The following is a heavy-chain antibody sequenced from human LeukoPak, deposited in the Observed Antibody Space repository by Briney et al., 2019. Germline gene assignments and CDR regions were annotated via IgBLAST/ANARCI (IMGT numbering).Heavy chain of an antibody. J-gene: IGHJ4*02. CDR1: GFTFSSYW. CDR3: ARASDY. CDR2: INSDGSST. V-gene: IGHV3-74*01. Sequence: GGSLILSCAASGFTFSSYWRHWVRQAPGQGLVWVSRINSDGSSTSYADSVKGRFTISRDNDKNTLYLQMNSLRAEDTAVYYCARASDYWGQGTLVTVSS.